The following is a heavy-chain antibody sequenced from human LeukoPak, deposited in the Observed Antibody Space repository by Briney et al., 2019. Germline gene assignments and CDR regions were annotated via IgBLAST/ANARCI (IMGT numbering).Heavy chain of an antibody. J-gene: IGHJ4*02. CDR3: AREYCSSTNCYKTTDY. V-gene: IGHV3-64*01. CDR1: GFTFSTYA. CDR2: ISSNGGGT. D-gene: IGHD2-2*02. Sequence: GGSLRLSCAASGFTFSTYAMHWVRQAPGKGLEYVSAISSNGGGTFYANSVKGRFTISRDNSKNTLYLQMGSLRAEDMAVYYCAREYCSSTNCYKTTDYWGQGTLVTVSS.